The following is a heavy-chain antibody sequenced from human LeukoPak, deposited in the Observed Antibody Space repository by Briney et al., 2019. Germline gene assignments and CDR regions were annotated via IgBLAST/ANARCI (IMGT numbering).Heavy chain of an antibody. CDR2: IYSGGTT. J-gene: IGHJ4*02. CDR3: ARYDYGRSGFDY. V-gene: IGHV3-66*01. CDR1: GFTVSTNY. Sequence: GGSLRLSCAASGFTVSTNYMTWVRQAPGQGLEWVSVIYSGGTTYYADSVKGRFSISRDNSKNTLYLQMNSLRAEDTAVYYCARYDYGRSGFDYWGQGTLVTVSS. D-gene: IGHD5-12*01.